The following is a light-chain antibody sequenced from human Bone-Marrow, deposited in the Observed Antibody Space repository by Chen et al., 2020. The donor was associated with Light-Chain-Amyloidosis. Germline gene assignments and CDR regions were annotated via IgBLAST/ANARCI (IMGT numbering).Light chain of an antibody. CDR2: GND. V-gene: IGLV1-40*01. J-gene: IGLJ3*02. Sequence: QSVLTQPPSASGAPGQRVTISSPETSSNIGAGYDVHWYQQLPGTAPKLLIYGNDNRPSGVPDRFSASKSGTSASLAITGLQAEDEADYYCQSYDTTLSGSVFGGGTKLTVL. CDR3: QSYDTTLSGSV. CDR1: SSNIGAGYD.